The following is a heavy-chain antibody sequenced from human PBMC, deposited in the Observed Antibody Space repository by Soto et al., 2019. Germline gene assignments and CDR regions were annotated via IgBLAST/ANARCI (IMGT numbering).Heavy chain of an antibody. Sequence: SETLSLTCTVAGGYIRSYDCSWIRQPPGKGLEWIGNIYYSGSTNYNPSLKSRVTMSLDTPKNQFSLKLSSVTAADTAVYYCARDRNPSQLFYWGQGTLVTVSS. V-gene: IGHV4-59*01. J-gene: IGHJ4*02. D-gene: IGHD2-2*01. CDR3: ARDRNPSQLFY. CDR1: GGYIRSYD. CDR2: IYYSGST.